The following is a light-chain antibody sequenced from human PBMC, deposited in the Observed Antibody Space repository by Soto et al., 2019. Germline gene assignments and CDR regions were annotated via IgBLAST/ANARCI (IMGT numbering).Light chain of an antibody. V-gene: IGKV3-11*01. CDR3: QQRSNWPPTWT. CDR1: QSVSRY. CDR2: DAS. J-gene: IGKJ1*01. Sequence: EIVLTQSPATLSLSPGERATLSCRASQSVSRYLAWYQHKPGQAPRLPIYDASKRATGIPARFSGSGSGTDFTLTISSLEPEDFAVYYCQQRSNWPPTWTFGQGTRVEIK.